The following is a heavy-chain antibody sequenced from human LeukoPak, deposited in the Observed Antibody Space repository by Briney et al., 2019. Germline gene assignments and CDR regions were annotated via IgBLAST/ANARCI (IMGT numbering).Heavy chain of an antibody. CDR1: GFTFSSYW. CDR3: ARDNSSPLPSRNYYYYGVDV. V-gene: IGHV3-7*01. J-gene: IGHJ6*02. Sequence: GGSLRPSCAASGFTFSSYWVSWVRQAPGKGLEWVANIKQDGSEKYYVDSVKGRFTISRDNAKNSLYLQMNSLRAEDTAVYYCARDNSSPLPSRNYYYYGVDVWGQGTTVTVSS. D-gene: IGHD6-13*01. CDR2: IKQDGSEK.